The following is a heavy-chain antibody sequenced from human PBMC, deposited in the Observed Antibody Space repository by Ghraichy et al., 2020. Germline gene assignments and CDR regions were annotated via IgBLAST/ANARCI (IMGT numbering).Heavy chain of an antibody. D-gene: IGHD3-10*01. CDR3: AGYGRVRGCDV. J-gene: IGHJ3*01. CDR1: GGSVSSGSYY. Sequence: SETLSLTCTVSGGSVSSGSYYWSWIRQPPGKGLEWIGYIYYSGSTNYNPSLKSRVTISVDTSKNQFSLKLSSVTAADTALYYCAGYGRVRGCDVWGQGTMVTVSS. V-gene: IGHV4-61*01. CDR2: IYYSGST.